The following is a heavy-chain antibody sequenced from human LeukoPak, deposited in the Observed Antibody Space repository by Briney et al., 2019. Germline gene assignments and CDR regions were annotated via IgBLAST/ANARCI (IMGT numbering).Heavy chain of an antibody. J-gene: IGHJ5*02. CDR2: ITSSDNTI. CDR3: ARARSPAQLISSGFDP. D-gene: IGHD2-2*01. V-gene: IGHV3-11*04. CDR1: GFTFSNYY. Sequence: GGSLRLSCAASGFTFSNYYMTWIRQAPGKGLEWVSYITSSDNTIYYADSVKGRFTISRDNAKNSLYLQMNSLRVEDTAVYYCARARSPAQLISSGFDPWGQGTLVTVSS.